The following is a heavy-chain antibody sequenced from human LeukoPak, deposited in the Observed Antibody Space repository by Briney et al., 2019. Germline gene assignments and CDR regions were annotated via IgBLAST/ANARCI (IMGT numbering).Heavy chain of an antibody. Sequence: SETLSLTCTVSGGSISSGSYYWSWIRQPAGKGLEWIGRIYTSGSTNYNPSLKSRVTISVDTSKNQFSLKLSSVTAADTAVYYCARADITMIVYWGQGTLVTVSS. CDR3: ARADITMIVY. CDR2: IYTSGST. V-gene: IGHV4-61*02. D-gene: IGHD3-22*01. CDR1: GGSISSGSYY. J-gene: IGHJ4*02.